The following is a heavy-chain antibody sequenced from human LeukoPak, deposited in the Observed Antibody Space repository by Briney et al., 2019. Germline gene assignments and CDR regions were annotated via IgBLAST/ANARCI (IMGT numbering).Heavy chain of an antibody. CDR3: ARERGGDYTNYYYYYYMDI. CDR2: VNWNGIST. CDR1: GFTFDDYG. J-gene: IGHJ6*03. Sequence: PGGSLRLSCAASGFTFDDYGMSWVRQAPGRGLEWVSGVNWNGISTGYADSVKGRFTISRDNAKNPLYLQMNSLRAEDTALYYCARERGGDYTNYYYYYYMDIWGKGTTVTVSS. D-gene: IGHD4-11*01. V-gene: IGHV3-20*04.